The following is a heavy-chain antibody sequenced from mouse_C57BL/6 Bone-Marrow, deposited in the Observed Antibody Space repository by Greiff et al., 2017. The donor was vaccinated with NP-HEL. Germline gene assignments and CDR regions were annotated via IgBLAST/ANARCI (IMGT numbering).Heavy chain of an antibody. CDR1: GYTFTSYW. D-gene: IGHD2-5*01. CDR3: ARADYSNYGDAY. J-gene: IGHJ3*01. V-gene: IGHV1-69*01. CDR2: IDPSDSYT. Sequence: QVQLQQPGAELVMPGASVKLSCKASGYTFTSYWMHWVKQRPGQGLEWIGEIDPSDSYTNYNHKFKGKSTLTVDKSSSTAYMQLSSLTSEDSAVYYCARADYSNYGDAYWGQGTLVTVSA.